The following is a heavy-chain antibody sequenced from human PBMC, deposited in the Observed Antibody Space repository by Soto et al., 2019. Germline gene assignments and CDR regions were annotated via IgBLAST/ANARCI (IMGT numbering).Heavy chain of an antibody. V-gene: IGHV3-48*01. CDR2: ISSSGSTI. J-gene: IGHJ6*02. CDR3: AKAYYDFWSGYSYYYYYGMDV. Sequence: PGGSLRLSCAVSGFTFITYSMNWVRQAPEKGLEWVSYISSSGSTIYYADSVKGRFTISRDNDKNSLYLQMNSLRPEDTAVYYCAKAYYDFWSGYSYYYYYGMDVWGQGTTVTVSS. CDR1: GFTFITYS. D-gene: IGHD3-3*01.